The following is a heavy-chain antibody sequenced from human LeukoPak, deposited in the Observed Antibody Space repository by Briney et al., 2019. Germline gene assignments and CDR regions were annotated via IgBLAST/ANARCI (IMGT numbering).Heavy chain of an antibody. J-gene: IGHJ4*02. Sequence: GGSLRLSCAASGFTFSSYWMSWVRQAPGKGLEWVAVISYDGSNKYYADSVKGRFTISRDNSKNTLYLQMNSLRAEDTAVYYCAREYSSSLRYSDYWGQGTLVTVSS. CDR3: AREYSSSLRYSDY. CDR1: GFTFSSYW. CDR2: ISYDGSNK. V-gene: IGHV3-30-3*01. D-gene: IGHD6-6*01.